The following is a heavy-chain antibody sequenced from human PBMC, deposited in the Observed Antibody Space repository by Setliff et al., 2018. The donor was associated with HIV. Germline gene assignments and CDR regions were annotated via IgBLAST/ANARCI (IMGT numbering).Heavy chain of an antibody. V-gene: IGHV4-59*08. CDR3: ASQTMAHYYYYMDV. J-gene: IGHJ6*03. CDR2: IYYSGST. CDR1: GGSISSSY. D-gene: IGHD2-8*01. Sequence: SETLSLTCTVSGGSISSSYWSWIRQPPGKGLEWIGYIYYSGSTNYNPSLKSRVTISVDTSKNQFSLKLSSVTAADTAVYYCASQTMAHYYYYMDVWGKGTTVTVSS.